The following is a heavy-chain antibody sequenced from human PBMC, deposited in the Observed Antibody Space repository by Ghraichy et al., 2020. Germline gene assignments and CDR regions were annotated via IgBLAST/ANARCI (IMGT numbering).Heavy chain of an antibody. V-gene: IGHV3-48*02. J-gene: IGHJ6*02. CDR2: ISSTSRNI. D-gene: IGHD4-23*01. CDR1: GFSFGSFG. CDR3: ARGSTVVRFFYYAGMDV. Sequence: GESLNISCVGSGFSFGSFGMSWVRQSPGKGLEWVSYISSTSRNIFYADSVKGRFTISRDNAQNSVYLQMKSLRDEDTAIYYCARGSTVVRFFYYAGMDVWGQGTTVTVSS.